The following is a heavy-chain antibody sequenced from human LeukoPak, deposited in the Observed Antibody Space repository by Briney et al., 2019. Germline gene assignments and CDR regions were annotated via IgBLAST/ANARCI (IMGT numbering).Heavy chain of an antibody. Sequence: GGSLRLSCAASGFTVSSNYMSWVRQAPGKGLEWVSVIYSGGSTYYADSVKGRFTISRDNSKNTLYLQMNSLRAEDTAVYYCAKDPSSSYDFLDYWGQGTLVTVSS. CDR1: GFTVSSNY. J-gene: IGHJ4*02. V-gene: IGHV3-53*05. CDR2: IYSGGST. D-gene: IGHD5-12*01. CDR3: AKDPSSSYDFLDY.